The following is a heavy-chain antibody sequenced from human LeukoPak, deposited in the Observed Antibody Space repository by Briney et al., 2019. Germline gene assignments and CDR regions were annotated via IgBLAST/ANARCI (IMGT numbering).Heavy chain of an antibody. CDR2: IKQDGSEK. CDR1: GFTFSSYW. CDR3: ARGTLWSGYYFDY. J-gene: IGHJ4*02. D-gene: IGHD3-3*01. Sequence: GGSLRLSCAASGFTFSSYWMSWVRQAPGKGLEWVANIKQDGSEKYYVDSVKDRFTISRDNAKNSLYLQMNSLRAEDTAVYYCARGTLWSGYYFDYWGQGTLVTVSS. V-gene: IGHV3-7*01.